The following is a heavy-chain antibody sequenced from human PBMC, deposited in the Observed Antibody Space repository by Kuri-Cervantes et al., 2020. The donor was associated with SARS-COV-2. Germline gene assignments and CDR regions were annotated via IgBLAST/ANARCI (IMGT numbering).Heavy chain of an antibody. CDR1: GFTFSSYE. Sequence: LSLTCAASGFTFSSYEMNWVRQAPGKGLEWVSYISSSGSTIYYADSVKGRFTISRDNAKNSLYLQMNSLRAEDTAVYYCARAVIPAALDYWGQGTLVTVSS. J-gene: IGHJ4*02. V-gene: IGHV3-48*03. D-gene: IGHD2-2*01. CDR2: ISSSGSTI. CDR3: ARAVIPAALDY.